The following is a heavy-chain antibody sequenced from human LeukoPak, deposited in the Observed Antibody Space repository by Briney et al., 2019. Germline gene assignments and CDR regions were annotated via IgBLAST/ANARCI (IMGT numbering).Heavy chain of an antibody. J-gene: IGHJ4*02. D-gene: IGHD3-22*01. Sequence: SETLSLTCTVSGGSISSYYWSWIRQPPGKGLEWIGYIYYSGSTNYNPSLKSRVTISVDTSKNQFSLKLSSVTAADTAVYYCAGERGVSYYDSSGYADYWGQGTLVTVSS. CDR2: IYYSGST. V-gene: IGHV4-59*01. CDR3: AGERGVSYYDSSGYADY. CDR1: GGSISSYY.